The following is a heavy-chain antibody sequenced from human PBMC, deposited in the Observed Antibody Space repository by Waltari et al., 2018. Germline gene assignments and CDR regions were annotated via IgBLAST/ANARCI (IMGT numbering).Heavy chain of an antibody. CDR3: AGDAPWLAVAEVGMDV. J-gene: IGHJ6*02. V-gene: IGHV1-69*06. CDR2: IIPIFVPA. Sequence: QVQLVQSGAEVKKPGSSVKVSCRASGGTFSSYAISWVRQAPGQGLEWMGGIIPIFVPANHAKQLQARVTMTTDTSTSTAYMELRSLRSDDTAVYYCAGDAPWLAVAEVGMDVWGQGTTVTVSS. D-gene: IGHD6-19*01. CDR1: GGTFSSYA.